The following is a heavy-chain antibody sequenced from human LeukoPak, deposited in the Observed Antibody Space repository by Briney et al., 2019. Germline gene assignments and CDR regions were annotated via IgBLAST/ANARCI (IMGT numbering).Heavy chain of an antibody. CDR3: ARVRYYDSSGYSGWPCDY. V-gene: IGHV3-30*04. CDR2: ISYDGSNK. J-gene: IGHJ4*02. Sequence: GGSLRLSCAASGFTFSSYAMHWVRQAPGKGLEWVAVISYDGSNKYYADSVKGRFTISRDNSKNTLYLQMNSLRAEDTAVYYCARVRYYDSSGYSGWPCDYWGQGTLVTVSS. CDR1: GFTFSSYA. D-gene: IGHD3-22*01.